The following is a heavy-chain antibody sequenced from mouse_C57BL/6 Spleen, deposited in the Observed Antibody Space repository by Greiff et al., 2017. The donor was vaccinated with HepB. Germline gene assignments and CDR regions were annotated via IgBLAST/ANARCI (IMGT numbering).Heavy chain of an antibody. Sequence: VQLKQSGPELVKPGASVKISCKASGYSFTDYNMNWVKQSNGKSLEWIGVINPNYGTTSYNQKFKGKATLTVDQSSSTAYMQLNSLTSEDSAVYYCASHYDYDYYYAMDYWGQGTSVTVSS. CDR2: INPNYGTT. V-gene: IGHV1-39*01. D-gene: IGHD2-4*01. J-gene: IGHJ4*01. CDR1: GYSFTDYN. CDR3: ASHYDYDYYYAMDY.